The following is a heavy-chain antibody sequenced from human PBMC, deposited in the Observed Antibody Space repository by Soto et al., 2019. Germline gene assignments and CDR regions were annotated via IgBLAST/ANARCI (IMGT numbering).Heavy chain of an antibody. D-gene: IGHD3-3*01. CDR3: TRHRGEVFGVVIPPYGMDV. CDR1: GFTFSGSA. V-gene: IGHV3-73*01. Sequence: GGSLRLSCAASGFTFSGSAMHWVRQASGKGLEWVGRIRSKANSYATAYAASVKGRFTISRDDSKNTAYLQMNSLKTEDTAVYYCTRHRGEVFGVVIPPYGMDVWGQETTVTVSS. J-gene: IGHJ6*02. CDR2: IRSKANSYAT.